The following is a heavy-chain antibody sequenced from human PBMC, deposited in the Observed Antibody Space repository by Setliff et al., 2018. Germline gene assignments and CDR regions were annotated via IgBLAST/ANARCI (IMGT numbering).Heavy chain of an antibody. CDR1: GGPFSGYY. Sequence: SETLSLTCAVYGGPFSGYYWSWIRQPPGKGLEWIGEINHSGSTNYNPSLKSRVTISVDTSKNQFSLKLSSVTAADTAVYYWARQRRWFGPQPIDYWGQGTLVTVSS. J-gene: IGHJ4*02. CDR2: INHSGST. V-gene: IGHV4-34*01. D-gene: IGHD3-10*01. CDR3: ARQRRWFGPQPIDY.